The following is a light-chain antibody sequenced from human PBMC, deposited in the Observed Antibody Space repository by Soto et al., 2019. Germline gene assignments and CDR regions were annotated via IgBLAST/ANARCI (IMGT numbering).Light chain of an antibody. CDR2: LNSDGSH. Sequence: QSVLTQSPSASASLGASVKLTCTLSSGHSSYAIAWHQQQPEKGPRYLMKLNSDGSHSKGDGIPDRFSGSSAGAERYRTISSLQSEDEADYYCQTWGTGIPWVFGGGTKLTVL. J-gene: IGLJ3*02. CDR3: QTWGTGIPWV. V-gene: IGLV4-69*01. CDR1: SGHSSYA.